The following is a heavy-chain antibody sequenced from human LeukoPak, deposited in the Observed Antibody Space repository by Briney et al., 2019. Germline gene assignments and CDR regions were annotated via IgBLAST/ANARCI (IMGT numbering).Heavy chain of an antibody. CDR3: TRRAYGGPAFDY. CDR2: ISSSGSTI. Sequence: PGGSLRLSCAASGFTFSSYSMNWVRQAPGKGLEWVSYISSSGSTIYYADSVKGRFTISRDNAKNSLYLQMNSLKTEDTAVYYCTRRAYGGPAFDYWGQGTLVTVSS. D-gene: IGHD4-23*01. CDR1: GFTFSSYS. V-gene: IGHV3-48*01. J-gene: IGHJ4*02.